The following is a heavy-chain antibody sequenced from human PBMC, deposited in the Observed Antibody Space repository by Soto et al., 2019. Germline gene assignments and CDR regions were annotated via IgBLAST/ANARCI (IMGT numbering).Heavy chain of an antibody. CDR1: GDTFNSYV. Sequence: QVQLVQSGAEVKRPGSSVKVSCESSGDTFNSYVISWVQQAPGQGLEWMGGIIPIIGVTHYAQKFQGRVTISALSSTGTAYMELTNLGFDDTALYYCARESLGAKGADHWGQGTLVTVSS. V-gene: IGHV1-69*17. CDR2: IIPIIGVT. J-gene: IGHJ4*02. D-gene: IGHD3-16*01. CDR3: ARESLGAKGADH.